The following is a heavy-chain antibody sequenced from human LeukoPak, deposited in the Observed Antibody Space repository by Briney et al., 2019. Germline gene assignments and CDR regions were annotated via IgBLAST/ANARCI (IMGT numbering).Heavy chain of an antibody. CDR3: ARDVGGGSSYYYYGMDV. CDR1: GGTFSSYA. CDR2: IIPIFGTA. J-gene: IGHJ6*04. V-gene: IGHV1-69*13. Sequence: SVKVSCKASGGTFSSYAISWVRQAPGQGLEWIGGIIPIFGTANYAQKFRGRVTITADESTSTAYMELSSLRSEDTAAYYCARDVGGGSSYYYYGMDVWGKGTTVTVPS. D-gene: IGHD2-15*01.